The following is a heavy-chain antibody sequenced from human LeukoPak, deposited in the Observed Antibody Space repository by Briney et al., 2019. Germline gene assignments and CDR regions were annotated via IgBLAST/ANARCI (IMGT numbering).Heavy chain of an antibody. CDR3: ARVEDGDRHLGAFDI. V-gene: IGHV4-4*07. D-gene: IGHD4-17*01. J-gene: IGHJ3*02. CDR1: GVSISAYY. CDR2: IYPGESIYASENT. Sequence: SETLSLICSVSGVSISAYYRRWIRPPAGKGLEWIGRIYPGESIYASENTNYNPSLKSRVSMSGDTSKNQVSLKLRSVTPEDTAVYYCARVEDGDRHLGAFDIWGQGTMVTVSS.